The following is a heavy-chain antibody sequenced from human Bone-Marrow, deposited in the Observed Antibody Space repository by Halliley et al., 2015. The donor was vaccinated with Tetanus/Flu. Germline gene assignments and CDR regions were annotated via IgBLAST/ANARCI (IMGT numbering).Heavy chain of an antibody. CDR2: GNS. J-gene: IGHJ4*02. CDR3: ARGSDYYDSSGYYTPTHYYFDY. Sequence: GNSKYNYSLQSRVTISVDTSKNQFSLKLSSVTAADTAVYYCARGSDYYDSSGYYTPTHYYFDYWGQGTLVTVSS. V-gene: IGHV4-59*09. D-gene: IGHD3-22*01.